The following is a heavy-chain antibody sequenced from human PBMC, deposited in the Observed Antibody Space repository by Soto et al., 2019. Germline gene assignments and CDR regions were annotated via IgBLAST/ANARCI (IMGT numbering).Heavy chain of an antibody. Sequence: PGGSLRLSCAASGFTFSSYGMHWVRQAPGKGLEWVAVIWYDGSNKYYADSVKGRFTISRDNSKNTLYLQMNSLRAEDTAVYYCARDMGYCSSTSCYRHYYYYGMDVWGQGTTVTVSS. CDR3: ARDMGYCSSTSCYRHYYYYGMDV. V-gene: IGHV3-33*01. CDR1: GFTFSSYG. J-gene: IGHJ6*02. D-gene: IGHD2-2*02. CDR2: IWYDGSNK.